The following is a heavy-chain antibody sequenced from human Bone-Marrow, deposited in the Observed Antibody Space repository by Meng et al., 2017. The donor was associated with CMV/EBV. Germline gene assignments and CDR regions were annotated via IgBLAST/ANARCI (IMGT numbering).Heavy chain of an antibody. D-gene: IGHD3-3*01. J-gene: IGHJ6*04. CDR1: GFTFSSYS. V-gene: IGHV3-48*04. CDR2: ISSSSSTI. CDR3: ARGRSEDFWSGYLSYYYYGMDV. Sequence: GESLKISCAASGFTFSSYSMNWVRQAPGKGLEWVSYISSSSSTIYYADSVKGRFTISRDNAKNSLYLQMNSLRAEDTAVYYCARGRSEDFWSGYLSYYYYGMDVWGKGTTVTVSS.